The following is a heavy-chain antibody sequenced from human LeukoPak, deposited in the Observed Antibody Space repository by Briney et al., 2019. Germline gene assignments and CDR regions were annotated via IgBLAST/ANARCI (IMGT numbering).Heavy chain of an antibody. D-gene: IGHD6-6*01. CDR2: INPSGGST. V-gene: IGHV1-46*01. Sequence: ASVTVSCQASGYTFTSYYMHWVRQAPGQGLAWMGIINPSGGSTSYAQKFQGRVTMTSDTSTRTVYMELNSLRSGDTAVYYCARVGGSSAAFDYWGQGTLVAVSS. J-gene: IGHJ4*02. CDR3: ARVGGSSAAFDY. CDR1: GYTFTSYY.